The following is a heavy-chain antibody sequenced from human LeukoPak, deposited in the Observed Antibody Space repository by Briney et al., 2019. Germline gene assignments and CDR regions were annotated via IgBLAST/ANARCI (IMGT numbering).Heavy chain of an antibody. J-gene: IGHJ4*02. D-gene: IGHD3-16*01. Sequence: KPSETLSLTCTVSGGSISSSSYYWGWIRQPPGKGLERIGSIYYSGSTYYNPSLKSRVTISVDTSKNQFSLKLSSVTAADTAVYYCARLRQNVWFDYWGQGTLVTVSS. V-gene: IGHV4-39*01. CDR1: GGSISSSSYY. CDR2: IYYSGST. CDR3: ARLRQNVWFDY.